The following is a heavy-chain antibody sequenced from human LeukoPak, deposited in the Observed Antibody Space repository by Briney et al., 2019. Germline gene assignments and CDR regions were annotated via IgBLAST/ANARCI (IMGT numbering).Heavy chain of an antibody. CDR3: AKDLHYGSADY. V-gene: IGHV3-11*04. CDR1: GGSISSYY. CDR2: ISSSGSTI. Sequence: LSLTCTVSGGSISSYYMSWIRQAPGKGLEWVSYISSSGSTIYYADSVKGRFTISRDNAKNTLYLQMNSLRAEDTAVYYCAKDLHYGSADYWGQGTLVTVSS. J-gene: IGHJ4*02. D-gene: IGHD3-10*01.